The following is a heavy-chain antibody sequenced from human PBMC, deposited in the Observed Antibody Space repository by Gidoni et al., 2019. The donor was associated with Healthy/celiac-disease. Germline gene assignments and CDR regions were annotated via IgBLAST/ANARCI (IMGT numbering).Heavy chain of an antibody. CDR3: ATVERGDYPNWFDP. Sequence: QVQLVQSGAEVKKPGASVKVSGKVAGSTLTELSMHGVRQAPGKGCEWMGGCDPEDGETIYAQNFQGRVTMTEDTSTDTAYMELSSLRSEDTAVYYCATVERGDYPNWFDPWGQGTLVTVSS. J-gene: IGHJ5*02. D-gene: IGHD4-17*01. CDR1: GSTLTELS. V-gene: IGHV1-24*01. CDR2: CDPEDGET.